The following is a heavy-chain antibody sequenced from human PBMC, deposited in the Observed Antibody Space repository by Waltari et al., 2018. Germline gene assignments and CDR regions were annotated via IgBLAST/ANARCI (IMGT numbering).Heavy chain of an antibody. CDR2: ISSSSTI. CDR3: ARAGVYGGDY. V-gene: IGHV3-48*04. Sequence: EVQLVESGGGLVQHGGSLRLSCAASGFTFSSYSMNWVRQAPGKGLDWVSYISSSSTIYYADSVKGRFTIARDNAKNSLYLQMNSLRAEDTAVYYCARAGVYGGDYWGQGTLVTVSS. CDR1: GFTFSSYS. D-gene: IGHD4-17*01. J-gene: IGHJ4*02.